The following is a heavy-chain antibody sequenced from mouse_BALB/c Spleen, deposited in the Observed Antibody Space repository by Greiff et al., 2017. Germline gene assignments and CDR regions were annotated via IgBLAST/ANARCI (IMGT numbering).Heavy chain of an antibody. CDR2: IRNKANGYTT. CDR3: ARDPYGKGYFDY. D-gene: IGHD2-1*01. V-gene: IGHV7-3*02. CDR1: GFTFTDYY. Sequence: EVKLMESGGGLVQPGGSLRLSCATSGFTFTDYYMSWVRQPPGKALEWLGFIRNKANGYTTEYSASVKGRFTISRDNSQSILYLQMNTLRAEDSATYYCARDPYGKGYFDYWGQGTTLTVSS. J-gene: IGHJ2*01.